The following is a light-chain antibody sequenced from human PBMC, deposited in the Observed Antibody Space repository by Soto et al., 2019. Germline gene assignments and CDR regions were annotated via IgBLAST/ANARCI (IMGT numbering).Light chain of an antibody. Sequence: DIQMTQSPSSLSASVGDRVTITCQASHDISYYLNWYQQKPGKAPKLLIYDASNLEPGVSSRFSGGGSGTDFALSTSRLQPEDIATYYCQHYNGLPRFGPGTKVDIK. V-gene: IGKV1-33*01. CDR1: HDISYY. J-gene: IGKJ3*01. CDR2: DAS. CDR3: QHYNGLPR.